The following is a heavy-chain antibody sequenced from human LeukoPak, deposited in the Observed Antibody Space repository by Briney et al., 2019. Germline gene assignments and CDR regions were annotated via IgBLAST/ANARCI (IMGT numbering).Heavy chain of an antibody. Sequence: GGSLRLSCAASGFTFSSYWMSWVRQAPGKGLEWVADIKQDGSEKYYVDSVKGRFTNSRDNAKNSLYLQMNSLRAEDTAVYYCARDSWALHFDYWGQGALVTVSS. CDR2: IKQDGSEK. J-gene: IGHJ4*02. CDR3: ARDSWALHFDY. D-gene: IGHD1-26*01. V-gene: IGHV3-7*01. CDR1: GFTFSSYW.